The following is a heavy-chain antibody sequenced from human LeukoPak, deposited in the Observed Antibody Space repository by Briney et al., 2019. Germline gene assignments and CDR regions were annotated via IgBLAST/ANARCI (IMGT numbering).Heavy chain of an antibody. Sequence: SETLSLTCTVSGGSISSYYWSWIRQPPGKGQEWIGYIYYSGSTNYNPSLKSRVTISVDTSKNQFSLKLSSVTAADTAVYYCARGRGQQLGYFDYWGQGTLVTVSS. CDR3: ARGRGQQLGYFDY. CDR1: GGSISSYY. V-gene: IGHV4-59*01. D-gene: IGHD6-13*01. J-gene: IGHJ4*02. CDR2: IYYSGST.